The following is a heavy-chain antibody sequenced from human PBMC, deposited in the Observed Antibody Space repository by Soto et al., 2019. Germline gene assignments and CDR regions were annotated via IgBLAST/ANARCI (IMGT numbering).Heavy chain of an antibody. CDR1: GFKFSNYA. V-gene: IGHV3-23*01. Sequence: GGSLRLSCAASGFKFSNYAMSWVRQAPGKGLEWVSLISATGGGTYYADSVKGRFTISRDNSHNTLYLQVHSLTAEDTAVYYCAKDRRAGGNSAFYFDFCGQGAQVTVSS. D-gene: IGHD3-16*01. CDR2: ISATGGGT. J-gene: IGHJ4*02. CDR3: AKDRRAGGNSAFYFDF.